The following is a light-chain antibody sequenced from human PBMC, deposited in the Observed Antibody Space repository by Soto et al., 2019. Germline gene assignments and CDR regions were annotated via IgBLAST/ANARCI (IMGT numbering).Light chain of an antibody. V-gene: IGKV3D-15*01. CDR3: QQYNNWPRT. CDR2: DAS. J-gene: IGKJ2*01. Sequence: EVVMTQSPATLSVSPGERATVSCRAIQSVSTNLAWYQQRPGQAPRLLIYDASTRATGIPARFSGSGSGTEFTLTITSLQSEDFGVYYCQQYNNWPRTFGQGTKLPIK. CDR1: QSVSTN.